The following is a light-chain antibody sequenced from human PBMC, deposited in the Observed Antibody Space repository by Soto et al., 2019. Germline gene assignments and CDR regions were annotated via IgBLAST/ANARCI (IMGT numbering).Light chain of an antibody. V-gene: IGKV3-20*01. J-gene: IGKJ1*01. Sequence: EIVLTQSPATLSLSPGERATLSCRASQSVSSYLAWYQQKPGQAPRLLIYDASNRATGIPDRFSGSGSGTDFTLTISRLEPEDFAVYYCQQHGSSPQTFGQGTKVDI. CDR2: DAS. CDR1: QSVSSY. CDR3: QQHGSSPQT.